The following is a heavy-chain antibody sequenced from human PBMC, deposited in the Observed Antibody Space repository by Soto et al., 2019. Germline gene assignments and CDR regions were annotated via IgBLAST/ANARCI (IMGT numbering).Heavy chain of an antibody. D-gene: IGHD4-17*01. CDR3: ARDYYGDSFDY. Sequence: GGSLRLSCEASGFTFSNYGMHWVRQVPGKGLEWVAVIWYDGSNKYYADSVKGRFTISRDNSKNTLYLQMNSLRAEGTAVYHCARDYYGDSFDYWGQGTLVTVSS. J-gene: IGHJ4*02. CDR1: GFTFSNYG. V-gene: IGHV3-33*01. CDR2: IWYDGSNK.